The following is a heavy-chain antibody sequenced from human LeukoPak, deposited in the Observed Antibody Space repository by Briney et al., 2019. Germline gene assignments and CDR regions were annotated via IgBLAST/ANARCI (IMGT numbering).Heavy chain of an antibody. D-gene: IGHD6-19*01. CDR2: TKVDGSDN. CDR1: GFSFNSYW. CDR3: AREQGWTSDYYGMDV. Sequence: PGGSLRLSCAASGFSFNSYWMAWVRQAPGKGLEWVANTKVDGSDNRYVDSVKGRFTISRDNARSSLYLEMNSLRVEDTAIYYCAREQGWTSDYYGMDVWGHGTTVTVSS. J-gene: IGHJ6*02. V-gene: IGHV3-7*01.